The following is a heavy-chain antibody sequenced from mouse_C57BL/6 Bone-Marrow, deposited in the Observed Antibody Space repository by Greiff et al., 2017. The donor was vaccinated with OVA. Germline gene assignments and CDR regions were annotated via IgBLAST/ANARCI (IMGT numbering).Heavy chain of an antibody. CDR3: ARDGTTVVATDY. Sequence: EVKVVESEGGLVQPGSSMKLSCTASGFTFSDYYMAWVRQVPEKGLEWVANINYDGSSTYYLDSLKSRFIISRDNAKNILYLQMSSLKSEDTDTYYCARDGTTVVATDYWGQGTTLTVSS. J-gene: IGHJ2*01. V-gene: IGHV5-16*01. CDR1: GFTFSDYY. D-gene: IGHD1-1*01. CDR2: INYDGSST.